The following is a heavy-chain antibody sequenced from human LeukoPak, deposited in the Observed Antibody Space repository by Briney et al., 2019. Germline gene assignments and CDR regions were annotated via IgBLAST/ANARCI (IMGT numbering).Heavy chain of an antibody. J-gene: IGHJ4*02. CDR1: GGSFSGYY. CDR2: INHSGST. D-gene: IGHD6-19*01. V-gene: IGHV4-34*01. Sequence: PSETLSLACAVYGGSFSGYYWSWIRQPPGKGLEWIGEINHSGSTNYNPSLKSRVTISVDTSKNRFSLKLSSVTAADTAVYYCARGWVNKYSSGWYHIDYWGQGTLVTVSS. CDR3: ARGWVNKYSSGWYHIDY.